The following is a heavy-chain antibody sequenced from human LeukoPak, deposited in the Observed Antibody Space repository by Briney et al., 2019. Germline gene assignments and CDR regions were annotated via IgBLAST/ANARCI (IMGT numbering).Heavy chain of an antibody. CDR1: GFTLSNYG. CDR2: LLYNGDST. Sequence: RPGGSLRLSCAASGFTLSNYGMSWVRQAPGKGLEWVAALLYNGDSTHYADSVKGRFTISRDISKNTLYLQMNSLTAEDTAVYYCARENWPELQYYHMDVWGKGTTVAVSS. V-gene: IGHV3-33*01. D-gene: IGHD1-14*01. J-gene: IGHJ6*03. CDR3: ARENWPELQYYHMDV.